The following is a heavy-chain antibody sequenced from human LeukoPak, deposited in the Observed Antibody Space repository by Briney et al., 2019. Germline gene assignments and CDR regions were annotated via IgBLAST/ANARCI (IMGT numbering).Heavy chain of an antibody. V-gene: IGHV4-34*01. Sequence: SETLSLTCAVYGGSFSGYYWSWIRQPPGKGLEWIGEINHSGSTNYNPSLKSRVTISVDTSKNQFSLKLSSVIAADTAVYYCARGRMITFGGVIVWAQPLDYWGQGTLVTVSS. CDR1: GGSFSGYY. D-gene: IGHD3-16*02. CDR3: ARGRMITFGGVIVWAQPLDY. J-gene: IGHJ4*02. CDR2: INHSGST.